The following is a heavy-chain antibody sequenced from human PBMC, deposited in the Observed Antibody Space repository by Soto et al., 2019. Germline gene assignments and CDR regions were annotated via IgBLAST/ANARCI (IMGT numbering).Heavy chain of an antibody. CDR2: IIPILGIA. CDR1: GGTFSSYT. J-gene: IGHJ3*02. CDR3: ARVMWFGESNDAFDI. V-gene: IGHV1-69*02. Sequence: SVKVSCKASGGTFSSYTISWVRQAPGQGLEWMGRIIPILGIANYAQKFQGRVTITADKSTSTAYMELSSLRSEDTAVYYCARVMWFGESNDAFDIWGQGTMVTVSS. D-gene: IGHD3-10*01.